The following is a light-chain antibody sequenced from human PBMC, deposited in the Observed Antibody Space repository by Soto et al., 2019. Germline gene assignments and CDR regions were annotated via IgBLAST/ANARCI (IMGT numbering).Light chain of an antibody. CDR3: STTTTNTPRQLD. CDR1: SSDVGGYNY. V-gene: IGLV2-14*01. CDR2: DVT. J-gene: IGLJ1*01. Sequence: QSVLTQPASVSGSPGQSITISCTGTSSDVGGYNYVSWYQQQPGKAPKFMIYDVTNRPSGVSNRFSGSKSGNTASLTISGLQAEDDADNDSSTTTTNTPRQLDFRPGTKDT.